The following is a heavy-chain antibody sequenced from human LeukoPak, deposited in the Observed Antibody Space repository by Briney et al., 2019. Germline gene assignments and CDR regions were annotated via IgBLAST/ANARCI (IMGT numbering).Heavy chain of an antibody. V-gene: IGHV3-23*01. D-gene: IGHD3-22*01. Sequence: GGSLRLSCAASGFTFSSYDMSWVRQAPGKGLEWVSAMSGSGGDTYYADSVKGRFTISRDNSKNTLYLEMNSLRDEDTAVYYCARTNSRGNFAPYWYFDLWGRGTLVTVSS. CDR1: GFTFSSYD. CDR3: ARTNSRGNFAPYWYFDL. J-gene: IGHJ2*01. CDR2: MSGSGGDT.